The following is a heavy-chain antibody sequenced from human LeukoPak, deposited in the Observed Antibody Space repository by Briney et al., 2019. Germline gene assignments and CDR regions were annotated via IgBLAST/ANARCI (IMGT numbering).Heavy chain of an antibody. CDR1: GFTFSIYW. CDR3: ASPLVESSGNVHFGL. D-gene: IGHD4-23*01. CDR2: IKPDGSWK. Sequence: GGSLSLSSAASGFTFSIYWMTWVRQAPGKGLEWVANIKPDGSWKSYVDSVKGRFIISRDNAKKSLYMEMNSLRAEDTAVYYCASPLVESSGNVHFGLWGRGTLVTVSS. J-gene: IGHJ2*01. V-gene: IGHV3-7*05.